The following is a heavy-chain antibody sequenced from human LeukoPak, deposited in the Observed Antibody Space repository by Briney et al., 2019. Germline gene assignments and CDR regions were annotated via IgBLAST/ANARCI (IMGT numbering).Heavy chain of an antibody. Sequence: EASVKVSCKASGYIFISYGISWARQAPGQGLEWMGWISAYNGNTKYAQKLQGRVTMTTDTSTSTAYMELRSLRSDDTAVYYCARDVRGIVGMDYFDYWGQGTLVTVSS. CDR1: GYIFISYG. J-gene: IGHJ4*02. CDR2: ISAYNGNT. CDR3: ARDVRGIVGMDYFDY. D-gene: IGHD3-22*01. V-gene: IGHV1-18*01.